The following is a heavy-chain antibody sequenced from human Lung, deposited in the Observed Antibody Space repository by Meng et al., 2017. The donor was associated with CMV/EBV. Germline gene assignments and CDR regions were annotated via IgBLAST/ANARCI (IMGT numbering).Heavy chain of an antibody. CDR3: ARGGYYDFWSGYSYYYYYGRDV. CDR2: TYYIGST. V-gene: IGHV4-59*13. Sequence: SETLSPXXPVSGASISSFYWGWIRQPPGKGLEWMGYTYYIGSTNYNPSLKSRVTISVDTSKNQFSLKLSSVTAADTAVYYCARGGYYDFWSGYSYYYYYGRDVWGQGTXVTVSS. J-gene: IGHJ6*02. D-gene: IGHD3-3*01. CDR1: GASISSFY.